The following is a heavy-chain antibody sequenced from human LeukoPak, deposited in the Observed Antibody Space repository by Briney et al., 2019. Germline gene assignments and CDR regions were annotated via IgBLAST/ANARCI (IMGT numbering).Heavy chain of an antibody. V-gene: IGHV4-59*08. Sequence: SETLSLTCTVSGDSINIYYWSWIRQSPVKGLEWLAYISYTGSTNYTPSLKSRVTISIDTSKNQFSLKRSSVTAADTAVFYCARLRNLYSSGWAFDHWGQGTLVTVSS. D-gene: IGHD6-19*01. J-gene: IGHJ4*02. CDR1: GDSINIYY. CDR2: ISYTGST. CDR3: ARLRNLYSSGWAFDH.